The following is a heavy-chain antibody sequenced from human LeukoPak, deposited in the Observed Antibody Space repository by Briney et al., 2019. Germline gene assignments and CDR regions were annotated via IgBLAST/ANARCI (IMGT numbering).Heavy chain of an antibody. V-gene: IGHV4-39*02. Sequence: SETLSLTCTVSGGSISSSNYYWPWIRQPPGKGLEWIGTIYYSGNPYYNPSLKIRVTLSVATSKNHFPLRLSSVTGADTAVYYCARYRDSSGWPNWFDPWGQGTLVTVSS. D-gene: IGHD6-19*01. CDR1: GGSISSSNYY. CDR2: IYYSGNP. CDR3: ARYRDSSGWPNWFDP. J-gene: IGHJ5*02.